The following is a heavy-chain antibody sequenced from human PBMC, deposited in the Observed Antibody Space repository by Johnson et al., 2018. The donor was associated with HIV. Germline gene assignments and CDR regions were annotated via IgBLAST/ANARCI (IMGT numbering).Heavy chain of an antibody. CDR3: AREGVGVNAFDI. CDR1: GFTFSSYG. J-gene: IGHJ3*02. V-gene: IGHV3-30*02. D-gene: IGHD1-26*01. Sequence: QVQLVESGGVVVQPGGSLRLSCVASGFTFSSYGMHWVRQAPGKGLEWVAFIRYDGSNKSYADSVKGRFTISRDNAKNTLYLQMNSLRVEDTAVYYCAREGVGVNAFDIWGQGTMVTVSS. CDR2: IRYDGSNK.